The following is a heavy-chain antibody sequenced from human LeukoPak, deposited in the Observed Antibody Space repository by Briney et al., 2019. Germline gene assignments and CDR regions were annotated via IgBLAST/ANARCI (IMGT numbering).Heavy chain of an antibody. CDR2: VYYDGNN. CDR1: GGSMSTYY. D-gene: IGHD5-24*01. CDR3: ARVKDDNNYDRAFDI. J-gene: IGHJ3*02. Sequence: SETLSLTCTVSGGSMSTYYWSWIRQPPGKGMEWIGYVYYDGNNDYNPSLKSRVTTSIDTSKKQFSLKLTSVTAADTAVYYCARVKDDNNYDRAFDIWGQGTMVTVSS. V-gene: IGHV4-59*01.